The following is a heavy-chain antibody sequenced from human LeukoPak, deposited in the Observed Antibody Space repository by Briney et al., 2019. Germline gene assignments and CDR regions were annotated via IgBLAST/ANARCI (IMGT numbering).Heavy chain of an antibody. J-gene: IGHJ4*02. D-gene: IGHD1-26*01. CDR1: GYTFTSYA. CDR2: ISAGNGNT. CDR3: ARVGSGSYYGGINFDY. Sequence: ASVKVSCKASGYTFTSYAIHWVRQAPGQRLEWMGWISAGNGNTKYSQNFQGRVTFISNTSATTAFMELSSLRSEDTAVYYCARVGSGSYYGGINFDYWGQGTLVTVSS. V-gene: IGHV1-3*01.